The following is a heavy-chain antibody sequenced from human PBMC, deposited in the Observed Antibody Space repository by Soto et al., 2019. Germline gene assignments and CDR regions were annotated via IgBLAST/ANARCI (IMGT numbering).Heavy chain of an antibody. CDR2: IKQDGSEK. Sequence: EVQLVESGGGLVQPGGSLKLSCATSGFTFSNYWMSWARQAPGKGLEWVANIKQDGSEKYYVDSVKGRFTISRDNAKNSVYLPMNSLRAEDTAVYYCARDEFSYWGQGTLVTVSS. D-gene: IGHD3-10*01. CDR1: GFTFSNYW. V-gene: IGHV3-7*01. J-gene: IGHJ4*02. CDR3: ARDEFSY.